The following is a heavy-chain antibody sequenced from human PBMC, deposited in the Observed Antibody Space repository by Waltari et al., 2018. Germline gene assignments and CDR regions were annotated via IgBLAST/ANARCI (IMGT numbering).Heavy chain of an antibody. CDR2: INHRGNT. J-gene: IGHJ3*02. Sequence: QVQLQQWGAGLLTPSETLSLTCAVYGGSFSYYYWSWIRQPPGKGLEWVGQINHRGNTNYNPSLKTRVTISVDKSKNQFSLRLSSVTAADTAVCYCARVNDYYDTNGAFFDIWGQGTMVTVSS. CDR1: GGSFSYYY. D-gene: IGHD3-22*01. CDR3: ARVNDYYDTNGAFFDI. V-gene: IGHV4-34*02.